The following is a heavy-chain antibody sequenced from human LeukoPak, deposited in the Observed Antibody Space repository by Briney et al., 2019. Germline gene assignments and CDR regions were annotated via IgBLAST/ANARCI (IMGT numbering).Heavy chain of an antibody. CDR1: GFTFSSYA. D-gene: IGHD1-1*01. Sequence: HPGGSLRLSCAASGFTFSSYAMSWVRQAPGKGLEWVSAISGSGGSTYYADSVKGRFTISRDNSKNTLYLQMNSLGAEDTAVYYCAKDFRRTTEYYFDYWGQGTLVTVSS. CDR2: ISGSGGST. J-gene: IGHJ4*02. CDR3: AKDFRRTTEYYFDY. V-gene: IGHV3-23*01.